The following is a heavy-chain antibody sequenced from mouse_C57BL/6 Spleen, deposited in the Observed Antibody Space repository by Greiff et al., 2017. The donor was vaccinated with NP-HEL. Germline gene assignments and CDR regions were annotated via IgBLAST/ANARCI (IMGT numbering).Heavy chain of an antibody. CDR3: TRGGDYLDY. J-gene: IGHJ2*01. CDR1: GYTFTDYE. V-gene: IGHV1-15*01. CDR2: IDPETGGT. Sequence: VQLQQSGAELVRPGASVTLSCKASGYTFTDYEMHWVKQTPVHGLEWIGAIDPETGGTAYNQKFKGKAILTADKSSSTAYMELRSLTSEDSAVYYCTRGGDYLDYWGQGTTLTVSS.